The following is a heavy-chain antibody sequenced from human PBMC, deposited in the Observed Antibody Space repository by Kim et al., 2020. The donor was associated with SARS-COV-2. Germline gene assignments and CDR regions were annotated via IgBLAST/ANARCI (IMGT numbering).Heavy chain of an antibody. D-gene: IGHD5-12*01. CDR1: GFTFSSYW. CDR3: AREGSGYDLGPYNWFDP. J-gene: IGHJ5*02. V-gene: IGHV3-7*01. Sequence: GGSLRLSCAASGFTFSSYWMSWVRQAPGKGLEWVANIKQDGSEKYYVDSVKGRFTISRDNAKNSLYLQMNSLRAEDTAVYYCAREGSGYDLGPYNWFDPWGQGTLVTVSS. CDR2: IKQDGSEK.